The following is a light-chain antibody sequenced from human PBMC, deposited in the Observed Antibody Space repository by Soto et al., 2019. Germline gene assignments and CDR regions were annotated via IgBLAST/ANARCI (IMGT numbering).Light chain of an antibody. CDR3: QQSYSTPLMYT. J-gene: IGKJ5*01. Sequence: DIQMTQSPSTLSASVGDRVTITCRASQSISSWLAWYQQKPGKAPKLLIYAASSLQSGVPSRFSGSGSGTDFTLTISSLQPEDFATYYCQQSYSTPLMYTFGQGTRLEIK. CDR1: QSISSW. CDR2: AAS. V-gene: IGKV1-39*01.